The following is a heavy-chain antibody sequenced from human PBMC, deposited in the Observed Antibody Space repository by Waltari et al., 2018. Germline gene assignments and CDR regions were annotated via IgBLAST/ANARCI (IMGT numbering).Heavy chain of an antibody. J-gene: IGHJ4*02. D-gene: IGHD1-26*01. V-gene: IGHV1-2*02. CDR2: INPKNGDT. Sequence: QVRLEQSGTGVQTPWASVYVSCQASGSTFTDYHLHWVRQNPGQGLEWLGWINPKNGDTSYAQNFLGRVTMTRDTSINTVYMDLSGLRSDDTAVLYCARDPGPIVGAPDYWGQGTLVTVSS. CDR3: ARDPGPIVGAPDY. CDR1: GSTFTDYH.